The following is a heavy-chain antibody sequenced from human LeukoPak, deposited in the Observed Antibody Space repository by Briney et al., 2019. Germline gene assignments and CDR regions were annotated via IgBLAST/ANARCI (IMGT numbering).Heavy chain of an antibody. Sequence: SRTLSLTCAISGDSVSSNSAAWNWIRQSPSRGLEWLGRTYYRSKWYNDYAVSVKSRITINPDTSKNQFSLQLNSVTPEDTAVYYCARGRLHDYGDDFNYYYGMDVWGQGTTVTVSS. D-gene: IGHD4-17*01. CDR2: TYYRSKWYN. CDR1: GDSVSSNSAA. J-gene: IGHJ6*02. CDR3: ARGRLHDYGDDFNYYYGMDV. V-gene: IGHV6-1*01.